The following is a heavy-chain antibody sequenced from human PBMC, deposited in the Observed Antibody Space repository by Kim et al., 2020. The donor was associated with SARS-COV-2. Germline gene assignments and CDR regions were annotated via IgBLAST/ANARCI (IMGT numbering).Heavy chain of an antibody. V-gene: IGHV4-31*03. CDR2: IYYSGST. CDR3: ARDKSNYSESSVEAF. Sequence: SETLSLTCTVSGGSISSGGYYWSWIRQHPGKGLEWIGYIYYSGSTYYNPPLKCRLTISLETSKNQLSLKLSSVTAQDTARYYFARDKSNYSESSVEAF. J-gene: IGHJ3*01. D-gene: IGHD4-4*01. CDR1: GGSISSGGYY.